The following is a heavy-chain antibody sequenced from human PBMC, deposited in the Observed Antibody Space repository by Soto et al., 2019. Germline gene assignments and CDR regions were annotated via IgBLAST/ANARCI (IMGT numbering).Heavy chain of an antibody. CDR1: EYTFTGSY. D-gene: IGHD2-15*01. Sequence: ASVKVSCKSSEYTFTGSYMHWVRQAPGQGLEWMGWINPNSDGTNYAQKVQGRVTVTRDTSIGTVYMELSSLKSDETAVYYCARGGTIGRPYHFGMDVWCQGTTVTVSS. CDR2: INPNSDGT. V-gene: IGHV1-2*02. CDR3: ARGGTIGRPYHFGMDV. J-gene: IGHJ6*02.